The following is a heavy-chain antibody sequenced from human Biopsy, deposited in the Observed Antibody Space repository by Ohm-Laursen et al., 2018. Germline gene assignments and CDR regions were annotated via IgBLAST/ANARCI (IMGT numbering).Heavy chain of an antibody. D-gene: IGHD7-27*01. CDR2: ISDDGRNK. Sequence: SLRLSCAASGFSFSSYGMHWVRQAPGKGLEWVAVISDDGRNKCYADSVKGRFTISRDNSKNTLYLQMNNLRAEDTAVFYCAKDLRNNNWGVENWGQGPLVIVSS. V-gene: IGHV3-30*18. CDR1: GFSFSSYG. CDR3: AKDLRNNNWGVEN. J-gene: IGHJ4*02.